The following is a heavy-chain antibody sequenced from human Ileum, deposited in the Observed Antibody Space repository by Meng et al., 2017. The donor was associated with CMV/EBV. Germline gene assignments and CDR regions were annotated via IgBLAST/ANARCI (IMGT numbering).Heavy chain of an antibody. J-gene: IGHJ4*02. D-gene: IGHD2-8*02. CDR1: GFTFDDYA. CDR2: ISWNSGSI. CDR3: AKDKSTGFYGGPFDY. Sequence: SLKISCAASGFTFDDYAMHWVRQAPGKGLEWVSGISWNSGSIGYADSVKGRFTISRDNRKNSLYLQMNSLRPEDTALYYCAKDKSTGFYGGPFDYWGQGTLVTVSS. V-gene: IGHV3-9*01.